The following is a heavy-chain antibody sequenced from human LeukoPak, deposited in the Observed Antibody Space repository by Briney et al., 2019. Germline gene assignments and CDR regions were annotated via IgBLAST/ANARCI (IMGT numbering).Heavy chain of an antibody. CDR2: MNPNSGNT. D-gene: IGHD2-8*01. V-gene: IGHV1-8*01. Sequence: ASVKVSCKASGYTFTSYDINWVRQATGQGLEWMGWMNPNSGNTGYAQKFQGRVTMTRNTSISTASMELSSLRSEDTAVYYCARGLTKFAKMVYGSWGQGTLVTVSS. CDR3: ARGLTKFAKMVYGS. CDR1: GYTFTSYD. J-gene: IGHJ5*02.